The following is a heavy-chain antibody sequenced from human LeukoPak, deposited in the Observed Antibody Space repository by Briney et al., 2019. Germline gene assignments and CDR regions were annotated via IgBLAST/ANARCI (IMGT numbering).Heavy chain of an antibody. Sequence: ASVNVSCKASGGTFSIYALSWVRQAPGQGLEWMGGIIPIFGTANYAQKFQGRVAITTDESTSTAYMELSSLRAEDAAVYYCARDFNWFDPWGQGTLVTVSS. CDR1: GGTFSIYA. V-gene: IGHV1-69*05. CDR2: IIPIFGTA. J-gene: IGHJ5*02. CDR3: ARDFNWFDP.